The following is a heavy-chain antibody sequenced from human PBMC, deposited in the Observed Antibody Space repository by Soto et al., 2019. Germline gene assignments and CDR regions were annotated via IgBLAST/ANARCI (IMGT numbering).Heavy chain of an antibody. D-gene: IGHD3-10*01. CDR2: ISYDGSNK. V-gene: IGHV3-30*18. Sequence: QVQLVESGGGVVQPGRSLRLSCAASGFTFSSYGMHWVRQAPGKGLEWVAVISYDGSNKYYADSVKGRFTLSRDNSKNTLNLQMNSLRAEDTAVYYGAKVNGELLWFGELIYWGQGTLVTVSS. J-gene: IGHJ4*02. CDR3: AKVNGELLWFGELIY. CDR1: GFTFSSYG.